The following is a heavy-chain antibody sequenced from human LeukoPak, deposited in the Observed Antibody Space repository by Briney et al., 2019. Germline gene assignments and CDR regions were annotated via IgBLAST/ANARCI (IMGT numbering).Heavy chain of an antibody. CDR2: ISYDGSNK. D-gene: IGHD5/OR15-5a*01. CDR1: GFTFSSYA. V-gene: IGHV3-30-3*01. CDR3: ARALRLSRRKPLHYYYGMDV. J-gene: IGHJ6*02. Sequence: GGPLRLSCAASGFTFSSYAMHWVRHAPGKGLEWVAVISYDGSNKYYADSVKGRFTISRDNSKNTLYLQMNSLRAEDTAVYYCARALRLSRRKPLHYYYGMDVWGQGTTVTVSS.